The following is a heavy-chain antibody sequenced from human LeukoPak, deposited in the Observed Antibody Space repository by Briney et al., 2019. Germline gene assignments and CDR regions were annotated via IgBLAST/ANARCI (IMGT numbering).Heavy chain of an antibody. V-gene: IGHV4-38-2*02. CDR3: ARVLDIAAADY. CDR2: IYHSGST. Sequence: SETLSLTCTVSGGSISSYYWSWIRQPPGKGLEWIGSIYHSGSTYYNPSLKSRVTISVDTSKNQFSLKLSSVTAADTAVYYCARVLDIAAADYWGQGTLVTVSS. D-gene: IGHD6-13*01. J-gene: IGHJ4*02. CDR1: GGSISSYY.